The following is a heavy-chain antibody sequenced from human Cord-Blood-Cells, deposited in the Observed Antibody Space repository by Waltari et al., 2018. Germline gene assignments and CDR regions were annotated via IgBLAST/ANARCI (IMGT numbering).Heavy chain of an antibody. J-gene: IGHJ2*01. Sequence: QLQLQESGPGLVKPSETLSLTCTVSGGSISSSSYYWGWIRQPPGKGLEWIGSIYYSGSTYYNPSLKSRVTISVDTSKNQFSLKLSSVTAADTAVYYCARHVTIFGVVNLYFDLWGRGTLVTVSS. V-gene: IGHV4-39*01. D-gene: IGHD3-3*01. CDR1: GGSISSSSYY. CDR2: IYYSGST. CDR3: ARHVTIFGVVNLYFDL.